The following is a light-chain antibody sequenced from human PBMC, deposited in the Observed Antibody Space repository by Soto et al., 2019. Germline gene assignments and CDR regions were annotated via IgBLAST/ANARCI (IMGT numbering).Light chain of an antibody. V-gene: IGKV3-20*01. CDR2: GAS. J-gene: IGKJ1*01. CDR1: QSVSSSY. Sequence: EIVLTQSPGTLSLSPGERATLSCRASQSVSSSYLAWYQQKPGQAPRLLIYGASSRATGIPDRFSGSGSGTDFTLTISRLEPEDFAVYYCQQYGNWRRTFGQGTKVDIK. CDR3: QQYGNWRRT.